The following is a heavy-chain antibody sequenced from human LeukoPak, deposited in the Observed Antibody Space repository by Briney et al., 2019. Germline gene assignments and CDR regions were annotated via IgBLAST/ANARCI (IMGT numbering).Heavy chain of an antibody. D-gene: IGHD6-13*01. Sequence: GASVKVSCKASGYTFTSYGITWVRQAPGQGLEWMGWINPTSGVTNYAQKFQGRVTMTRDTSISTAYMELSRLRSDDTALYYCARDRGYSSSPFDYWGQGTLVTVSS. CDR2: INPTSGVT. CDR1: GYTFTSYG. V-gene: IGHV1-2*02. CDR3: ARDRGYSSSPFDY. J-gene: IGHJ4*02.